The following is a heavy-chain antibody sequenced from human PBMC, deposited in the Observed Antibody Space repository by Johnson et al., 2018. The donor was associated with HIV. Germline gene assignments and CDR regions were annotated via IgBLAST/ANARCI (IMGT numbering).Heavy chain of an antibody. J-gene: IGHJ3*02. D-gene: IGHD6-13*01. CDR3: AKFLAWGLYSSSWYHAFDI. Sequence: VQLVESGGGLVQPGGSLRLSCAASGFTFSSYDMHWVRQATGKGLEWVSAIGTAGDTYYPGSVKGRFTISRENAKNTLYLQMNSLRAEDTAVYYCAKFLAWGLYSSSWYHAFDIWGQGTMVTVSS. V-gene: IGHV3-13*01. CDR1: GFTFSSYD. CDR2: IGTAGDT.